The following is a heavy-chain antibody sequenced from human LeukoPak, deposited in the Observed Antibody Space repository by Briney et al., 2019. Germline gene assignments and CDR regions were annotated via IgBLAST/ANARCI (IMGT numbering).Heavy chain of an antibody. CDR1: GGSISSSSYY. D-gene: IGHD4-17*01. J-gene: IGHJ4*02. CDR2: IYYSGST. Sequence: SETLSLTCTVSGGSISSSSYYWGWIRQPPGKGLEWIGSIYYSGSTYYNPSLKSRVTISVDTSKNQFSLKLSSVTAAGTAVYYCARQYDYGDYVQLIDYWGQGTLVTVPS. CDR3: ARQYDYGDYVQLIDY. V-gene: IGHV4-39*01.